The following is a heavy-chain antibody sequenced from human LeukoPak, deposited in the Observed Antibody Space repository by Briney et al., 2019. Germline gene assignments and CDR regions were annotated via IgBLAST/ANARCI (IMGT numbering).Heavy chain of an antibody. CDR1: GGSISSPY. Sequence: SETLSLTCTVSGGSISSPYWSWIRQPPGKGLEWIGYIYYSGSTNYNPSLKSRVTISVDTSKNQFSLKLSSVTAADTAVYYRARGVEMATVVDYWGQGTLVTVSS. CDR3: ARGVEMATVVDY. V-gene: IGHV4-59*11. CDR2: IYYSGST. D-gene: IGHD5-24*01. J-gene: IGHJ4*02.